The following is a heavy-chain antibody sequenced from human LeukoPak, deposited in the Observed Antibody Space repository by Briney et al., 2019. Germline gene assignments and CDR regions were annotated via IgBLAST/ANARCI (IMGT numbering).Heavy chain of an antibody. CDR1: GGSISSYY. Sequence: SETLSLTCTVSGGSISSYYWSWIRQPPGKGLEWIGYIYYSGSTYYNPSLGSRVTISVDTSKNQFSLKLSSVTAADTAVYYCARRSLGPLKYFDYWGQGTLVTVSS. D-gene: IGHD1-26*01. CDR3: ARRSLGPLKYFDY. J-gene: IGHJ4*02. V-gene: IGHV4-59*12. CDR2: IYYSGST.